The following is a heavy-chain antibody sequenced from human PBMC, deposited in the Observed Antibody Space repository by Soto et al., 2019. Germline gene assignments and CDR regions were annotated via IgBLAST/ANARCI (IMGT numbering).Heavy chain of an antibody. D-gene: IGHD4-17*01. V-gene: IGHV3-21*01. CDR3: ARDGSGGFHDYGNFHLDY. CDR2: ISSSSSYM. CDR1: GFTFSSYS. Sequence: GGSLRLSCAASGFTFSSYSMNWVRQAPGKGLEWVSSISSSSSYMYYADSVKGRFTISRDNDKKLLYLQMNSLRAEDTAVYHCARDGSGGFHDYGNFHLDYWGQGTLVTVSS. J-gene: IGHJ4*01.